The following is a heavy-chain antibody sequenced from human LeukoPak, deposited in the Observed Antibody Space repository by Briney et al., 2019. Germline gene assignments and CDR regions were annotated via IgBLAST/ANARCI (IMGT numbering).Heavy chain of an antibody. D-gene: IGHD1-14*01. V-gene: IGHV3-23*01. J-gene: IGHJ4*02. CDR1: GFTFSSYS. Sequence: PGGSLRLSCAASGFTFSSYSMSWVRQAPGKGLEWVSAISSSGGSTDYTDSVKGRFTISRDNPKNTLYLQMNSLRAEDTAVYYCARGASNRFDYWGQGTLVTVSS. CDR3: ARGASNRFDY. CDR2: ISSSGGST.